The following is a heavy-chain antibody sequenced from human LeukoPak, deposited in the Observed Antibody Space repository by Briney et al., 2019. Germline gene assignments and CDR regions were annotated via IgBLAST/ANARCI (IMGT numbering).Heavy chain of an antibody. CDR2: MNPNSGNT. CDR3: ARGLSDYYYYYMDV. CDR1: GGTFSSYA. D-gene: IGHD3-3*01. Sequence: ASVKVSCKASGGTFSSYAINWVRQATGQGLEWMGWMNPNSGNTGYAQKFQGRVTITRNTSISTAYMELSSLRSEDTAVYYCARGLSDYYYYYMDVWGKGTTVTVSS. V-gene: IGHV1-8*03. J-gene: IGHJ6*03.